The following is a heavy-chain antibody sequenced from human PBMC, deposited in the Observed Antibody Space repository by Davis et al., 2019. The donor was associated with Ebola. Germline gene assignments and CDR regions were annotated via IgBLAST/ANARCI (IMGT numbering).Heavy chain of an antibody. D-gene: IGHD3-3*01. V-gene: IGHV1-46*01. Sequence: ASVKVSCKSSKYTLSGYYIHWVRQAPGQGLEGMGMFNPGGRSTTIAQKFQGRVTMTRDTSTTTVYMDLSSLESEDTAVYYCARITLFGDAFDYWGQGTLVTVSS. CDR1: KYTLSGYY. CDR3: ARITLFGDAFDY. CDR2: FNPGGRST. J-gene: IGHJ4*02.